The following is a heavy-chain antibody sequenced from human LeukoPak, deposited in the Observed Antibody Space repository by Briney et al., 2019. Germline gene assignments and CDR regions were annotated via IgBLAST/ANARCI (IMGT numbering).Heavy chain of an antibody. V-gene: IGHV3-21*01. J-gene: IGHJ6*04. Sequence: GGSLRLSCAASGFTFSSYSMNWVRQAPGKGLEWVSSISSSSSYIYYADSVKGRFTISRDNAKNSLYLQMNSLRAEDTAVYYCARALYSSWKYGMDVWGKGTTVTVSS. D-gene: IGHD6-13*01. CDR2: ISSSSSYI. CDR1: GFTFSSYS. CDR3: ARALYSSWKYGMDV.